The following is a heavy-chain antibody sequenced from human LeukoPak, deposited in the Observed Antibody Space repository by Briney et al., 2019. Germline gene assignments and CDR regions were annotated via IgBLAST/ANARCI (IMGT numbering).Heavy chain of an antibody. Sequence: GRSLRLSCAASGFTFDDYAMHLVRQAPGQGLEWVSGISWNSGSIGYADSVKGRFTISRGNAKNSLYLQMNSLRAEDTALYYCAKDIRDTSYYFDTWGQGTLVTVSS. J-gene: IGHJ4*02. CDR3: AKDIRDTSYYFDT. CDR1: GFTFDDYA. CDR2: ISWNSGSI. V-gene: IGHV3-9*01. D-gene: IGHD5-18*01.